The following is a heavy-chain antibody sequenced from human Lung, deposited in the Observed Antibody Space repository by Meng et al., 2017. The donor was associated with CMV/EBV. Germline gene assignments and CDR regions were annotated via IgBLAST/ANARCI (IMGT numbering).Heavy chain of an antibody. Sequence: ASVKVSXKSSGYTFTAYYIHWVRQAPGQGLEWMGCIYPHSGVTNYAQKFQGRVTLTRDTSIRTAYMELNRLTSDDTAVYYCARDWFEYSSSSFVGWLDPWGQGXLVTVSS. CDR3: ARDWFEYSSSSFVGWLDP. V-gene: IGHV1-2*02. CDR2: IYPHSGVT. D-gene: IGHD6-6*01. CDR1: GYTFTAYY. J-gene: IGHJ5*02.